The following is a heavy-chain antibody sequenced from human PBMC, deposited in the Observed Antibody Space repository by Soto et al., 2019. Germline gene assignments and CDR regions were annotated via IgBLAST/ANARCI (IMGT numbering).Heavy chain of an antibody. J-gene: IGHJ6*02. V-gene: IGHV1-69*13. CDR2: IIPIFGTA. Sequence: SVKVSCKASGGTFSSYAISWVRQAPGQGLEWMGGIIPIFGTANYAQKFQGRATITADESTSTAYMELSSLRSEDTAVYYCASSLKGVAQPNYYYYGMDVWGQGTTVTVSS. CDR1: GGTFSSYA. D-gene: IGHD2-15*01. CDR3: ASSLKGVAQPNYYYYGMDV.